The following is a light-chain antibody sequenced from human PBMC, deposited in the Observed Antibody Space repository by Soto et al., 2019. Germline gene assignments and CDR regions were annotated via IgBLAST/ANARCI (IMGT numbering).Light chain of an antibody. V-gene: IGLV2-14*01. CDR2: GVS. CDR3: ISYTGSSTSYV. CDR1: MSDIGSYNY. Sequence: QSALTQPSSVCGSPGQSITISCGGTMSDIGSYNYVAWYQQFPGKTPKILIYGVSNRPSGVSSRFSGSKSGNTASLTISGLQAEDEADYYCISYTGSSTSYVFGSGNKVTVL. J-gene: IGLJ1*01.